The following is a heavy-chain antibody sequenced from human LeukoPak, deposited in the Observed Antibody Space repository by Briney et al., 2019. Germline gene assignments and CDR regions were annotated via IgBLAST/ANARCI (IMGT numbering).Heavy chain of an antibody. CDR1: GFTFSSYA. Sequence: PGGSLRLSCVTSGFTFSSYAMSWVRQAPGKGLEWVSAISGSGGSTYYADSVKGRFTISRDNSKNTLYLQMNSLRAEDTAVYYCANYLVPAARTYYYYYMDVWGKGTTVTVSS. CDR2: ISGSGGST. CDR3: ANYLVPAARTYYYYYMDV. J-gene: IGHJ6*03. V-gene: IGHV3-23*01. D-gene: IGHD2-2*01.